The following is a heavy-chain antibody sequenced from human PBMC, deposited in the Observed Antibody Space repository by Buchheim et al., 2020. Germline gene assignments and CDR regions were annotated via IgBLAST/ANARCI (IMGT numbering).Heavy chain of an antibody. CDR3: ARTTSYGSPFFDS. V-gene: IGHV3-74*01. D-gene: IGHD5-18*01. CDR2: IYSAETSA. Sequence: EVHLVESGGGLVQPGGSLRLSCAASRFTFRNYWMHWVRQVPGKGLEWVSRIYSAETSADYADSVKGRFTISRDNSKDALFLQMDGLRVDDTAVYYCARTTSYGSPFFDSWGQGIL. CDR1: RFTFRNYW. J-gene: IGHJ4*02.